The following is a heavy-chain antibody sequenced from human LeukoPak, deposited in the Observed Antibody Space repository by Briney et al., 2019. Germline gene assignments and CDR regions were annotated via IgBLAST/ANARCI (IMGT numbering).Heavy chain of an antibody. V-gene: IGHV3-9*01. J-gene: IGHJ4*02. Sequence: GGFLRLSCSASGFKFDDYAIHWVRQAPGKGLEWVAGINWNNDILGYVDSVKGRFTISRDNAKNSVYLQMSSPRLEDTAFYFCTKEGRYTFGKSFDSWGQGTLVIVSS. D-gene: IGHD1-26*01. CDR3: TKEGRYTFGKSFDS. CDR1: GFKFDDYA. CDR2: INWNNDIL.